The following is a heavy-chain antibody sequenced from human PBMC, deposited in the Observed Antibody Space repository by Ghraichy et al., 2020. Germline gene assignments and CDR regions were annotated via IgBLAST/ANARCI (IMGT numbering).Heavy chain of an antibody. CDR1: GGSISGYY. Sequence: SQTLSLTCTVSGGSISGYYWNWLRQTPGKGLEWIGYMHHSGSTKYKPSLQTPMSISGDTSKNKFYLKLSSVTAADTALFYCARGILLWSPYVDYWGQGIQVNVAA. D-gene: IGHD5-18*01. J-gene: IGHJ4*02. CDR2: MHHSGST. V-gene: IGHV4-59*01. CDR3: ARGILLWSPYVDY.